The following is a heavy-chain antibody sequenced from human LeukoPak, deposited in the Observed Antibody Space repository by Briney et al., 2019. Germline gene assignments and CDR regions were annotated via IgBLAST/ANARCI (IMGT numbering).Heavy chain of an antibody. CDR3: ARYPPFYTAIPYWYFDL. CDR1: GGSISSYY. CDR2: IYYSGST. V-gene: IGHV4-59*08. J-gene: IGHJ2*01. Sequence: PSETLSLTCTVSGGSISSYYWSWIRQPPGKGLGWIGYIYYSGSTNYNPSLKSRVTISVDTSKNQFSLKLSSVPAADPAVYYSARYPPFYTAIPYWYFDLWGRGTLVTVSS. D-gene: IGHD5-18*01.